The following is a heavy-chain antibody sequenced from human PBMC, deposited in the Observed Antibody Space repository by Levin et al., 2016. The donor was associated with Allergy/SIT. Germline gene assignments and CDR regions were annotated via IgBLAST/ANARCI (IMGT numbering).Heavy chain of an antibody. J-gene: IGHJ5*02. CDR2: ISAYNGNT. CDR1: GYTFTSYG. V-gene: IGHV1-18*01. CDR3: ARDEGVEMATIFEFRFGGWFDP. D-gene: IGHD5-24*01. Sequence: ASVKVSCKASGYTFTSYGISWVRQAPGQGLEWMGWISAYNGNTNYAQKLQGRVTMTTDTSTSTAYMELRSLRSDDTAVYYCARDEGVEMATIFEFRFGGWFDPWGQGTLVTVSS.